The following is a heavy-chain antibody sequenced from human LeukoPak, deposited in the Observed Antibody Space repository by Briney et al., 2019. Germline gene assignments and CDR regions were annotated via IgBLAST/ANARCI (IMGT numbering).Heavy chain of an antibody. CDR3: ARERWGDAFDF. J-gene: IGHJ3*01. CDR1: GFTFDDYA. D-gene: IGHD3-16*01. V-gene: IGHV3-43D*03. Sequence: GGSLRLSCAASGFTFDDYAMHWVRQAPGKGLEWVSLISWDGGSTYHADSVKGRFTISRDNSKNTMYLQMNSLRAEDTAVYYCARERWGDAFDFWGQGTMVTVSS. CDR2: ISWDGGST.